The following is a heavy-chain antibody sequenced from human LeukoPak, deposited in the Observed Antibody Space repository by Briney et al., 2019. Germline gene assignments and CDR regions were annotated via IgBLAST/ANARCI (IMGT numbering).Heavy chain of an antibody. D-gene: IGHD6-19*01. J-gene: IGHJ4*02. CDR1: GYSFTDYW. Sequence: GESLKISCKGSGYSFTDYWISWVRQMPGKGLEWMGRIDPSDSYINYSPSSQGHVTISADKSINTAYLQWSSLKASDTAMYYCARHLSSGWYSDYWGQGTLVIVSS. CDR3: ARHLSSGWYSDY. V-gene: IGHV5-10-1*01. CDR2: IDPSDSYI.